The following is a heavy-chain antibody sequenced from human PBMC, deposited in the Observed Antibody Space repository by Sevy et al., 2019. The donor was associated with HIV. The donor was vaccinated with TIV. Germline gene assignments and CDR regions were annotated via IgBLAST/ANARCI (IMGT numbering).Heavy chain of an antibody. Sequence: GGSLRLSCAASGFTFSDYYMSWIRQAPGKGLEWVSYISSSGSTINYADSVKGRFTISRDNAKNSLYLQMNSLRAEDTAVYYCARGLGLFRADYYFDYWGQGTLVTVSS. CDR3: ARGLGLFRADYYFDY. CDR2: ISSSGSTI. CDR1: GFTFSDYY. V-gene: IGHV3-11*04. J-gene: IGHJ4*02. D-gene: IGHD3-10*01.